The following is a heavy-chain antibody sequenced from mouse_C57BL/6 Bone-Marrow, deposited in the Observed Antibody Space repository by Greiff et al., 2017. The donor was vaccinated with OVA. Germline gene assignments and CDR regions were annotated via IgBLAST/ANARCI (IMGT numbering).Heavy chain of an antibody. CDR2: IYPGGGYT. CDR1: GYTFTNYW. D-gene: IGHD1-1*01. Sequence: VQLQESGAELVRPGTSVKMSCKASGYTFTNYWIGWAKQRPGHGLEWIGDIYPGGGYTNYNEKFKGKATLTADESSSTAYMQFSSLTSEDSAIYYCAIYGSRFYAMDYWGQGTSVTVSS. CDR3: AIYGSRFYAMDY. V-gene: IGHV1-63*01. J-gene: IGHJ4*01.